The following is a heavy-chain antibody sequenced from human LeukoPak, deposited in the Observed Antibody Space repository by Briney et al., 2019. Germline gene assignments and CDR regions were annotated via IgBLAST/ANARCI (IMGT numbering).Heavy chain of an antibody. J-gene: IGHJ6*02. Sequence: ASVKVSCKASGYTLTSYDINWVRQATGQGLEWMGWMNPNSGNTGYAQKFQGRVTMTRNTSISTAYMELSSLRSEDTAVYYCARKYYDFWSGYYPDYYGMDVWGQGTTVTVSS. CDR1: GYTLTSYD. CDR3: ARKYYDFWSGYYPDYYGMDV. V-gene: IGHV1-8*01. CDR2: MNPNSGNT. D-gene: IGHD3-3*01.